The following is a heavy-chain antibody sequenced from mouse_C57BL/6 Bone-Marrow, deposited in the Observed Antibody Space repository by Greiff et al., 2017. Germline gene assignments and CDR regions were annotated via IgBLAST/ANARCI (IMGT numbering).Heavy chain of an antibody. CDR1: GYTFTSYW. Sequence: VQLQQSGAELAKPGASVKLSCKASGYTFTSYWMHWVKQRPGQGLEWIGYINPSSGYTKYNQKFKDKATLTADKSSSTAYMQLSSLTYEDSAVYYGARWYDCYYWYFDVWGTGTTVTVSS. D-gene: IGHD2-3*01. CDR3: ARWYDCYYWYFDV. CDR2: INPSSGYT. J-gene: IGHJ1*03. V-gene: IGHV1-7*01.